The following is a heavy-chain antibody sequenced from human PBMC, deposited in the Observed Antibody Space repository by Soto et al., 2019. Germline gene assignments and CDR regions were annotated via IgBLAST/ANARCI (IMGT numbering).Heavy chain of an antibody. D-gene: IGHD1-26*01. J-gene: IGHJ4*02. Sequence: QVQLQESGPGLVKPSDTLSLTCAVSGYSISSSNWWGWIRQPPGKGLEWIGYIYYSGTTYYNPSLKSRVTVSVDTSRNQFSLKLTSVTAVDTAGYYCARREIQGPIDYWGQGPLVTVSS. V-gene: IGHV4-28*01. CDR3: ARREIQGPIDY. CDR1: GYSISSSNW. CDR2: IYYSGTT.